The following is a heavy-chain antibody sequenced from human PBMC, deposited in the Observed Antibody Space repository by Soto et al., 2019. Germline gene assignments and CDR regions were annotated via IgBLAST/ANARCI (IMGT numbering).Heavy chain of an antibody. CDR1: GFTFSSYG. CDR3: AKTRFGEFNDFLDY. D-gene: IGHD3-10*01. CDR2: ISYDGSNK. Sequence: QVQLVESGGGVVQPGRSLRLSCAASGFTFSSYGMHWVRQAPGKGLEWVAVISYDGSNKYYADSVKGRFTISRDNSKNTLYLQMNSLIAEDTAVYYCAKTRFGEFNDFLDYWGQGTLVTVSS. V-gene: IGHV3-30*18. J-gene: IGHJ4*02.